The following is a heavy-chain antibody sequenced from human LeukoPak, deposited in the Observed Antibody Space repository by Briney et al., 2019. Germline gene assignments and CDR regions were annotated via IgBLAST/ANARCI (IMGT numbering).Heavy chain of an antibody. CDR3: ARDYGSGSYLDY. CDR2: IDWDDDK. D-gene: IGHD3-10*01. J-gene: IGHJ4*02. Sequence: SAPALVKPTQTLTLTSTFSGFSLSTRGMRVSWIRQPPGNALEWLARIDWDDDKFYSTSLKTRLTISKDTSKNQVVLTMTNMDPVDTATYYCARDYGSGSYLDYWGQGTLVTVSS. V-gene: IGHV2-70*04. CDR1: GFSLSTRGMR.